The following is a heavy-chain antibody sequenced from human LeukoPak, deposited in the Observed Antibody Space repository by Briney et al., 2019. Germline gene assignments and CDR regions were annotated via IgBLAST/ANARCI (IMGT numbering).Heavy chain of an antibody. CDR1: GGSISSYY. CDR3: ATYGTMVQGMDV. D-gene: IGHD3-10*01. Sequence: SETLSLTCTVSGGSISSYYWSWIRQPPGKGLEWIGYIYYSGSTNYNPSLKSRVTISVDTSKNQFSLKLSSVTAADTAVYYCATYGTMVQGMDVWGQETTVTVSS. CDR2: IYYSGST. V-gene: IGHV4-59*01. J-gene: IGHJ6*02.